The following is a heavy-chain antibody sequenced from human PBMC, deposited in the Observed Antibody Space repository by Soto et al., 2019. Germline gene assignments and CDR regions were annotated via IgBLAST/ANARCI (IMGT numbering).Heavy chain of an antibody. J-gene: IGHJ6*02. D-gene: IGHD2-15*01. Sequence: GGSLRLSCAASGFTFSSYAMHWVRQAPGKXLEWVALIWDDGTKKYYAESVKGRFTISRDNSKNTLYLQMNTLRSDDTAVFYCARDPRPWSPLLVFSYQYGMDVWGQGPTVTVFS. CDR3: ARDPRPWSPLLVFSYQYGMDV. V-gene: IGHV3-33*01. CDR1: GFTFSSYA. CDR2: IWDDGTKK.